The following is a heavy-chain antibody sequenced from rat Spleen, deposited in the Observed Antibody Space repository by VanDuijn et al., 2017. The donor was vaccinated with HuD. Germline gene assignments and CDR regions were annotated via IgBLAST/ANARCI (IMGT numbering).Heavy chain of an antibody. CDR2: IRSGGST. V-gene: IGHV2-65*01. J-gene: IGHJ2*01. CDR3: ARGATTVSPPFDY. CDR1: GFSLTSYD. Sequence: QVQLKESGPGLVQPSQTLSLTCTVSGFSLTSYDMHWVRQTPGKGLEWMGFIRSGGSTEYNSEFKSRLSISRDTSKNQVFLKMNMLKTEDTGVYYCARGATTVSPPFDYWGQGVMVTVSS. D-gene: IGHD1-1*01.